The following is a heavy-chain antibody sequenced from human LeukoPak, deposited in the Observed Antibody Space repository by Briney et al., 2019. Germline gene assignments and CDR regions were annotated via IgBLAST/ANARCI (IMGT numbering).Heavy chain of an antibody. J-gene: IGHJ6*03. Sequence: QSGGSLRLSCAASEFSVGSNYMTWVRQAPGKGLEWVSLIYSGGSTYYADSVKGRFTISRDNSKNTLYLQMNSLRAEDTAVYYCAKDHKMITMVRGVHIPSYYYYYYMDVWGKGTTVTISS. CDR1: EFSVGSNY. CDR2: IYSGGST. CDR3: AKDHKMITMVRGVHIPSYYYYYYMDV. V-gene: IGHV3-53*01. D-gene: IGHD3-10*01.